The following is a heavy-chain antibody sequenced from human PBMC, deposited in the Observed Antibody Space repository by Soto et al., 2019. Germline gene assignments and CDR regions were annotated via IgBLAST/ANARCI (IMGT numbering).Heavy chain of an antibody. CDR1: GFNFSNYA. D-gene: IGHD3-3*01. V-gene: IGHV3-23*01. CDR3: AKSDSSPIFGVVRYGMDV. CDR2: IRRGGGSK. J-gene: IGHJ6*02. Sequence: EVQVSESGGGLVQPGGSLRLSCAGSGFNFSNYAMNWGRQTPGKGLEWVSAIRRGGGSKKHADSVTGRFIISRDNSKNTLYLQMNSLRADDTAIYYCAKSDSSPIFGVVRYGMDVWGQGTTVTVSS.